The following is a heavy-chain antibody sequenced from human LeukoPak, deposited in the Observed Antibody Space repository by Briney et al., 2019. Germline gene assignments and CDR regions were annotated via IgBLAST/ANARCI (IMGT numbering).Heavy chain of an antibody. CDR2: IYSGGST. Sequence: PGGSLRLSCAASGFTVSSNYMSWVRQAPGKGLEWVSVIYSGGSTYYADSVKGRFTISRDNSKNTLYLQMNSLRAEDTAVYYCARKYYDSSGYSHYWGQGTLVTVSS. J-gene: IGHJ4*02. D-gene: IGHD3-22*01. CDR3: ARKYYDSSGYSHY. V-gene: IGHV3-66*01. CDR1: GFTVSSNY.